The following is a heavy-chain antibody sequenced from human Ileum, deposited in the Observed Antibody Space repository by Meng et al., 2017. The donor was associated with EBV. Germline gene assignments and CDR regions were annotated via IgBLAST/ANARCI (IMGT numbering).Heavy chain of an antibody. CDR1: EFTFRNAW. Sequence: EGQLVESGGGLVKPGGSLRLSCAVSEFTFRNAWMSWVRQAPGKGLEWVGRIKSNAHGGTTDYAAPGKGRFSISRDDSRNTLYLQMNSLKTEDTAVYYCITEPHFEYWGQGTLVTVSS. CDR3: ITEPHFEY. J-gene: IGHJ4*02. CDR2: IKSNAHGGTT. V-gene: IGHV3-15*01.